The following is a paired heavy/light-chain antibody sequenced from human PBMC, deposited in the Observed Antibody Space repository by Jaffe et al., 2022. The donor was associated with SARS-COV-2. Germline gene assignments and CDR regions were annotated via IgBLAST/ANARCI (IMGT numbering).Light chain of an antibody. Sequence: SYVLTQPPSVSVAPGQTARITCGGNNIGSKSVHWYQQKPGQAPVLVVYDDSDRPSGIPERFSGSNSGNTATLTISRVEAGDEADYYCQVWDSSSDLGVFGGGTKLTVL. V-gene: IGLV3-21*02. J-gene: IGLJ3*02. CDR1: NIGSKS. CDR3: QVWDSSSDLGV. CDR2: DDS.
Heavy chain of an antibody. D-gene: IGHD3-22*01. J-gene: IGHJ5*02. CDR2: IYTSGST. Sequence: QVQLQESGPGLVKPSQTLSLTCTVSGGSINSGSYYWSWIRQPAGKGLEWIGRIYTSGSTNYNPSLKSRVTISVDTSKNQFSLKLSSVTAADTAVYYCARVVVVGSLSRLWFDPWGQGTLVTVSS. CDR3: ARVVVVGSLSRLWFDP. V-gene: IGHV4-61*02. CDR1: GGSINSGSYY.